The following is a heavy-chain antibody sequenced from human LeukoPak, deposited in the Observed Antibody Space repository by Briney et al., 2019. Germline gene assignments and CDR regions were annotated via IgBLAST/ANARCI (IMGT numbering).Heavy chain of an antibody. D-gene: IGHD2-15*01. CDR2: IIPILGIA. CDR1: GGTFSSYA. J-gene: IGHJ4*02. CDR3: AREGGGTYFDY. V-gene: IGHV1-69*04. Sequence: SVKVSCKASGGTFSSYAISWVRQAPGQGLEWMGRIIPILGIANYAQKFRGRVTITADKSTSTAYMELSSLRSEDTAVYYCAREGGGTYFDYWGQGTLVTVSS.